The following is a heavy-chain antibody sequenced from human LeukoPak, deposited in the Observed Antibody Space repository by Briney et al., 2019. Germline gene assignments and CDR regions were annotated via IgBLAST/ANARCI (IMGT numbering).Heavy chain of an antibody. CDR1: GFTFSSYG. CDR3: ARDGFRDSGTYVDH. V-gene: IGHV3-30*03. Sequence: GGSLRLSCAASGFTFSSYGMHWVRQAPGKGLEWVAVISYDGSNKYYADSVKGRFTISRDNSKNTLYLQMNSLRVEDTAVYYCARDGFRDSGTYVDHWGQGTLVTVSS. J-gene: IGHJ4*02. D-gene: IGHD3-10*01. CDR2: ISYDGSNK.